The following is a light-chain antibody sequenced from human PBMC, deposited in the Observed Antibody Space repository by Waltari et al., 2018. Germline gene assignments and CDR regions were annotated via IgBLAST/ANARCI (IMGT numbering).Light chain of an antibody. CDR3: QQRRNWPLT. CDR2: DTS. J-gene: IGKJ4*01. CDR1: QSVGTY. Sequence: EIVLIQSPAILSFSPAERATLSCRASQSVGTYLAWYQQRPGQSPRLLIYDTSYRATGIPARFSGSGSETDFTLTISSLQPEDFAVYYCQQRRNWPLTFGGGTRVQI. V-gene: IGKV3-11*01.